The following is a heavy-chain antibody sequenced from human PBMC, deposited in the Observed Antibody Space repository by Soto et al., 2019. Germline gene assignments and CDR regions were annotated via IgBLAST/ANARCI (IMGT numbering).Heavy chain of an antibody. CDR3: ARVGDKGGFGELGGDAFDI. V-gene: IGHV1-46*01. J-gene: IGHJ3*02. CDR1: GYTFTSYY. D-gene: IGHD3-10*01. Sequence: QVQLVQSGAEVKKPGASVKVSCKASGYTFTSYYMHWVRQAPGQGLEWMGIINPSGGSTSYAQKFQGRVTMTRDTSTSTVYMELSSLRSEDTAVYYCARVGDKGGFGELGGDAFDIWGQGTMVTVSS. CDR2: INPSGGST.